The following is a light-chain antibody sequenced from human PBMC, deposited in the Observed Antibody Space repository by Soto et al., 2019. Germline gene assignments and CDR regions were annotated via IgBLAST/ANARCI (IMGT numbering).Light chain of an antibody. CDR2: SND. CDR1: SSNIGTNP. J-gene: IGLJ3*02. CDR3: AAWDDSLNGWV. Sequence: QAVVTQPPSASGTPGQRVPISCSGSSSNIGTNPVNWYQQLPGTAPKLLIYSNDQRPSGVPDRFSGSKSGASASLAISGLQSEDEADYYCAAWDDSLNGWVFGGGTKVTVL. V-gene: IGLV1-44*01.